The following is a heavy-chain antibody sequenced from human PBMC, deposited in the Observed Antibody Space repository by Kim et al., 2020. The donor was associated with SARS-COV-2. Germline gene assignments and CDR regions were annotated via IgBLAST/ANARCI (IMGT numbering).Heavy chain of an antibody. D-gene: IGHD5-12*01. CDR2: IIPIFGTA. V-gene: IGHV1-69*13. J-gene: IGHJ4*02. Sequence: SVKVSCKASGGTFSSYAISWVRQAPGQGLEWMGGIIPIFGTANYAQKFQGRVTITADESTSTAYMELSSLRSEDTAVYYCAREGEDGYNYFDYWGQGTLVTVSS. CDR1: GGTFSSYA. CDR3: AREGEDGYNYFDY.